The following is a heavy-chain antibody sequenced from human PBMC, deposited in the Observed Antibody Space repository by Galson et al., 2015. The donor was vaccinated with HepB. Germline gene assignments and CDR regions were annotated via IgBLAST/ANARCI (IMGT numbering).Heavy chain of an antibody. CDR3: ARAPFTTWFDP. J-gene: IGHJ5*02. V-gene: IGHV3-74*01. CDR2: INSDGSST. D-gene: IGHD3-3*01. CDR1: GFTFSSYW. Sequence: SLRLSCAASGFTFSSYWMHWVRQAPGKGLVWVSRINSDGSSTSYADSVKGRFTISRDNAKNTLYLQMNSLRAEDTAVYYCARAPFTTWFDPWGQGTLVTVSS.